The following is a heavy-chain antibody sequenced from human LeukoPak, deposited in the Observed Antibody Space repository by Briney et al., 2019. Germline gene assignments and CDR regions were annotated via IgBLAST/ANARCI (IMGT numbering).Heavy chain of an antibody. V-gene: IGHV1-18*04. CDR3: ARDFYYDSDGYYYY. CDR2: ISGDNGDT. J-gene: IGHJ4*02. D-gene: IGHD3-22*01. CDR1: GYTFRTYG. Sequence: ASVKVSFKAYGYTFRTYGISWVRQAPGQGPEWMGWISGDNGDTKYAQKFQGRVTMTTDTSTSTAYMEVRSLRSDDTAVYYCARDFYYDSDGYYYYWGQGTLDTVSS.